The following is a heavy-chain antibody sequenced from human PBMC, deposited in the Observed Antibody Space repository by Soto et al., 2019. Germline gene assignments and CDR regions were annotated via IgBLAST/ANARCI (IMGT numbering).Heavy chain of an antibody. CDR1: GGSIDSYY. J-gene: IGHJ5*02. V-gene: IGHV4-59*01. D-gene: IGHD3-10*01. Sequence: PSETLSLTCNVSGGSIDSYYWTWLRQPPGKGLEWIGYISYSGSATYNPSLQSRVTISVDTSKSHFSRTLNSVTAADTAVYYCARDMYIYDSRTYHNPVNWFDPWGQGILVTVSS. CDR3: ARDMYIYDSRTYHNPVNWFDP. CDR2: ISYSGSA.